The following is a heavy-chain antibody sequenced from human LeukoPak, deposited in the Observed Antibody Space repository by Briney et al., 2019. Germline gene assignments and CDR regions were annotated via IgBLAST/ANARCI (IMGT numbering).Heavy chain of an antibody. J-gene: IGHJ3*02. CDR3: ARKNGKQWAFDI. D-gene: IGHD6-19*01. V-gene: IGHV4-4*02. CDR1: GGSISSSNW. CDR2: IYHSGST. Sequence: SGTLSLTCAVSGGSISSSNWWSWVRQPPGKGLEWIGEIYHSGSTNYNPSLKSRVTISVDTSKNQFSLKLSSVTAADTAVYYCARKNGKQWAFDIWGQGTMVTVSS.